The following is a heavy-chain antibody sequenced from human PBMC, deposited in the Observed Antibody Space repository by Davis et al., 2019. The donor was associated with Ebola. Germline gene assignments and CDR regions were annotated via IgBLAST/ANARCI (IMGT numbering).Heavy chain of an antibody. V-gene: IGHV3-21*04. Sequence: GESLKISCAASGFTFSSYPLHWVRQAPGKGLEWLSSISGSSYYIYYAVSVMGRFTISRDNAKNSLYLQMNSLRAEDTALYYCAGGRSSYYRDFDFWGQGTLVTVSS. CDR3: AGGRSSYYRDFDF. CDR2: ISGSSYYI. D-gene: IGHD1-26*01. CDR1: GFTFSSYP. J-gene: IGHJ4*02.